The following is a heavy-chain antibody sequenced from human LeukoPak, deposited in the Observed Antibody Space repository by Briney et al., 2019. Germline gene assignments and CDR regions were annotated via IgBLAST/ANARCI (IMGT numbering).Heavy chain of an antibody. CDR3: ARGVMLHASFDWFDP. D-gene: IGHD2-8*01. J-gene: IGHJ5*02. CDR2: IYYSGNT. CDR1: GGSISSGGYY. Sequence: SQTLSLTCTVSGGSISSGGYYWSWIRQHPGKSLEWIGYIYYSGNTYYNPSLKSRVTISVDTSKNQFSLNLSSVTAADTAVYYCARGVMLHASFDWFDPWGQGTLVTVSS. V-gene: IGHV4-31*03.